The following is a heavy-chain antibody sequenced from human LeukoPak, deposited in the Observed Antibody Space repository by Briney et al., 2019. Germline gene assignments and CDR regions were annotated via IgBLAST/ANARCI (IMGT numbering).Heavy chain of an antibody. CDR1: GRSFSGYY. CDR2: INHSGST. Sequence: SETLSLTCAVYGRSFSGYYWSWIRQPPGRGRGWIGEINHSGSTNYNPCLKSRVTISVDTSKNQFSLKLRSVTAADKAVYYCARKRVRGAQFDYWGQGTLVTVSS. CDR3: ARKRVRGAQFDY. D-gene: IGHD3-10*01. J-gene: IGHJ4*02. V-gene: IGHV4-34*01.